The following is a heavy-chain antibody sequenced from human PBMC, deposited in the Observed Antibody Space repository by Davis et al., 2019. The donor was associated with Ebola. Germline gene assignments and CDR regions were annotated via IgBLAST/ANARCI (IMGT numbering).Heavy chain of an antibody. J-gene: IGHJ3*02. CDR2: ISWNSGSI. Sequence: PGGSLRLSCAASGFTFSSYSMHWVRQAPGKGLEWVSGISWNSGSIGYADSVKGRFTISRDNAKNSLYLQMNSLRAEDTALYYCAKDIGDFDAFDIWGQGTMVTVSS. CDR1: GFTFSSYS. D-gene: IGHD4-17*01. V-gene: IGHV3-9*01. CDR3: AKDIGDFDAFDI.